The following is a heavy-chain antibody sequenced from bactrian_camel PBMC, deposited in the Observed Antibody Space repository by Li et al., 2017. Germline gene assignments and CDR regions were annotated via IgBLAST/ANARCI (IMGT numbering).Heavy chain of an antibody. V-gene: IGHV3S53*01. Sequence: HVQLVESGGGSVQAGGSLRLSCAASGNTYSIKCMGWFRQAPGKERKGVAGIHVLTDGGTKYAGSVKGRFTISLDNAKNTVYLQMNSLKPEDTAVYYCAKEAIEYYSGYIGTLGKAYNYWGQGTQVTVS. J-gene: IGHJ4*01. CDR1: GNTYSIKC. CDR3: AKEAIEYYSGYIGTLGKAYNY. D-gene: IGHD2*01. CDR2: IHVLTDGGT.